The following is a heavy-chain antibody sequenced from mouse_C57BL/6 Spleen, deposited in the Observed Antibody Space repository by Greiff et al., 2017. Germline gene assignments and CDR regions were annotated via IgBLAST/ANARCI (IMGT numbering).Heavy chain of an antibody. D-gene: IGHD3-2*02. CDR1: GYTFTDYE. CDR3: TRPAQATWFAY. V-gene: IGHV1-15*01. Sequence: VQLVESGAELVRPGASVTLSCKASGYTFTDYEMHWVKQTPVHGLEWIGAIDPETGGTAYNQKFKGKAILTVDKSSSTAYMELRSLTSEDSAVYYCTRPAQATWFAYWGQGTLVTVSA. CDR2: IDPETGGT. J-gene: IGHJ3*01.